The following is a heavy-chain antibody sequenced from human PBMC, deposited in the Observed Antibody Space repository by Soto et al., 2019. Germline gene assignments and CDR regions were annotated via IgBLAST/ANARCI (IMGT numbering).Heavy chain of an antibody. J-gene: IGHJ5*02. Sequence: QLRLQESGPGVVKPSETLSLTCTVSGGTVATRSHYWGWVRQPPGKGLEWIGNVYYAGSAYYSPSLRGRATISVDTSNNLFSLTLTSVTAADTAVYYCATMTGLLVPTLAGPESWGRGTRLTVSS. CDR3: ATMTGLLVPTLAGPES. CDR1: GGTVATRSHY. CDR2: VYYAGSA. D-gene: IGHD3-10*01. V-gene: IGHV4-39*02.